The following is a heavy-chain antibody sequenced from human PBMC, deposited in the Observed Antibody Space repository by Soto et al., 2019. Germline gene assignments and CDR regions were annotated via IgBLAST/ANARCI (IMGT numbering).Heavy chain of an antibody. J-gene: IGHJ3*02. D-gene: IGHD3-10*01. Sequence: SETLSLTCTVSGGSISSYYWSWIRQPPGKGLEWIGYIYYSGSTNYNPSLKSRVTISVDTSKNQFSLKLSSVTAADTAVYYCARPYGSGSYYNEGDAFDIWGQGTMVTVS. CDR3: ARPYGSGSYYNEGDAFDI. V-gene: IGHV4-59*08. CDR1: GGSISSYY. CDR2: IYYSGST.